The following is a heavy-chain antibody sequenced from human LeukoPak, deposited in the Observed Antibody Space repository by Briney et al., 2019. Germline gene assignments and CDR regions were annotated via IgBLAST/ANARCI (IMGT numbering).Heavy chain of an antibody. D-gene: IGHD4-17*01. CDR1: GGSISSSSYY. V-gene: IGHV4-61*10. J-gene: IGHJ4*02. CDR3: ARVGWATVTTFGFDY. Sequence: PSETLSLTCTVSGGSISSSSYYWSWIRQPAGKGLEWIGNIYYSGSTNYNPSLKSRVTISVDTSKNQFSLKLSSVTAADTAVYYCARVGWATVTTFGFDYWGQGTLVTVSS. CDR2: IYYSGST.